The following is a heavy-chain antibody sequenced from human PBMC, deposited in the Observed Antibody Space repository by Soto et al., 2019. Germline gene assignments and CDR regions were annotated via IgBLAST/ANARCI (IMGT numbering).Heavy chain of an antibody. D-gene: IGHD6-19*01. CDR1: GGSFSGYY. V-gene: IGHV4-34*01. Sequence: PSETLSLTCAVYGGSFSGYYWSWIRQPPGKGLEWIGEINHSGSTNYNPSLKSRVTISVDTSKNQFSLKLSSVTAADTAVYYCGRGGDSGSSCWYGEEAVPARYNWFDPWGQGTLVT. CDR3: GRGGDSGSSCWYGEEAVPARYNWFDP. CDR2: INHSGST. J-gene: IGHJ5*02.